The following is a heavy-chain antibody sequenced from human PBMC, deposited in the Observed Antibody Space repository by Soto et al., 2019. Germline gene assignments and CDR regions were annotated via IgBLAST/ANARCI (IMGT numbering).Heavy chain of an antibody. V-gene: IGHV1-69*01. J-gene: IGHJ6*02. D-gene: IGHD1-20*01. CDR2: IIAIFDTP. CDR3: ARGNTWNDRGSYYYGLDV. Sequence: QVQLVQSGAEVKKPGSSVKVSCQTSGGTFSNAAITWVRQAPGQGLEWLGGIIAIFDTPHYSQKFQGRLTITAEEGTNTAYMELSSLRSEDTAIYYCARGNTWNDRGSYYYGLDVWGPGTAVIVSS. CDR1: GGTFSNAA.